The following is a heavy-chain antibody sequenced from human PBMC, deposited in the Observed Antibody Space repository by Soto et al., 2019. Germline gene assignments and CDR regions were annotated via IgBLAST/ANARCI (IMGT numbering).Heavy chain of an antibody. J-gene: IGHJ5*02. Sequence: GGSLRLSCAASGFTFSSYGMHWVRQAPGKGLEWVAVIWYDGSNKYYADSVKGRFTISRDNSKNTLYLQMNSLRAEDTAVYYWAGEGGSGWPNNGSAPWGREPLVTAST. D-gene: IGHD6-25*01. CDR2: IWYDGSNK. V-gene: IGHV3-33*01. CDR3: AGEGGSGWPNNGSAP. CDR1: GFTFSSYG.